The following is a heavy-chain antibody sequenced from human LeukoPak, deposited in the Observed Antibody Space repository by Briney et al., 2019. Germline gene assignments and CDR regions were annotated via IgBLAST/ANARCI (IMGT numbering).Heavy chain of an antibody. Sequence: ASVKVSCKASGYTFTSYDIHWVRQATGQGLEWMGWINPNSGNTDYAQKFQGRVTMTRDTSISTAYMELSSLRSDDTAVYYCARGSHNTIWFSAYYFYYWGQGNLVTVSS. D-gene: IGHD3-10*01. CDR2: INPNSGNT. V-gene: IGHV1-8*01. CDR3: ARGSHNTIWFSAYYFYY. J-gene: IGHJ4*02. CDR1: GYTFTSYD.